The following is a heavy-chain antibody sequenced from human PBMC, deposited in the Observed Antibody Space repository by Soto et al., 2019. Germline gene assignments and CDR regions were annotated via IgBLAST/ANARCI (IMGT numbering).Heavy chain of an antibody. Sequence: EVQLVESGGGLVQPGGSLKLSCAASGLTFSDSAIHWVRQASGKGLEWVGRIRSKTNNYATTYAASVKGRFTISRDDSKNTAYVQMKSLKAEDTAVYDCASPEDDLRFYSYTGIDVWGQGTTVTVSS. CDR3: ASPEDDLRFYSYTGIDV. D-gene: IGHD5-12*01. V-gene: IGHV3-73*02. CDR2: IRSKTNNYAT. J-gene: IGHJ6*02. CDR1: GLTFSDSA.